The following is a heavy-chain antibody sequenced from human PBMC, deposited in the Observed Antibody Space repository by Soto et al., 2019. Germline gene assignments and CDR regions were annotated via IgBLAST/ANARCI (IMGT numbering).Heavy chain of an antibody. CDR3: ARGGDPGYAVWSGPWGGGRFDP. V-gene: IGHV1-69*12. CDR1: GGTFGNTA. Sequence: QVQLVQSGAEVKKPGSSVNVSCKTSGGTFGNTAVTWVRQAPGQGLEWMGGIVPMFGTANYAQKFQGRVTVPAYESTNTGYMELRSLRSDDTAVYYCARGGDPGYAVWSGPWGGGRFDPGGQGPLVTVSS. CDR2: IVPMFGTA. D-gene: IGHD3-3*01. J-gene: IGHJ5*02.